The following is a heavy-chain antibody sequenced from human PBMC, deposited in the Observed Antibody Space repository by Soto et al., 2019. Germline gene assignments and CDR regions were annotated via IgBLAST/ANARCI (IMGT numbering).Heavy chain of an antibody. D-gene: IGHD2-2*01. CDR1: GFTFSSYA. CDR2: ISGSGGST. J-gene: IGHJ3*02. CDR3: AKTSYCSRTSCHDRDAFDI. Sequence: GGSLRLSCAASGFTFSSYAMSWVRQAPGKGLEWVSAISGSGGSTYYADSVKGRFTISRDNSKNTLYLQMNSLRAEDTAVYYCAKTSYCSRTSCHDRDAFDIWGQGTMVTVSS. V-gene: IGHV3-23*01.